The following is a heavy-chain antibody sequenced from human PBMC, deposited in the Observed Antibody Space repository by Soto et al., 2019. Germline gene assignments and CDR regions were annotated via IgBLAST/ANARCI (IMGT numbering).Heavy chain of an antibody. CDR1: GYTFTSYD. D-gene: IGHD4-17*01. J-gene: IGHJ6*03. CDR3: ARYGGYGDYVPYYYMDV. V-gene: IGHV1-8*01. Sequence: ASVKVSCKASGYTFTSYDINWVRQATGQGLEWMGWMNPNSGNTGYAQKFQGRVTMTRNTSISTAYMELSSLRSEDTAVYYCARYGGYGDYVPYYYMDVWGKGTTVTV. CDR2: MNPNSGNT.